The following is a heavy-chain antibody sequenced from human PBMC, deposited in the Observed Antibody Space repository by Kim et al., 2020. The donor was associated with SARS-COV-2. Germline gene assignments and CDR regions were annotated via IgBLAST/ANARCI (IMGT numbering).Heavy chain of an antibody. CDR3: ATPYYYDSSGYHGGGMDV. D-gene: IGHD3-22*01. J-gene: IGHJ6*02. CDR1: GFTFSSYG. CDR2: IWYDGSNK. Sequence: GGSLRLSCAASGFTFSSYGMHWVRQAPGKGLEWVAVIWYDGSNKYYADSVKGRFTISRDNSKNTLYLQMNSLRAEDTAVYYCATPYYYDSSGYHGGGMDVWGQGTTVTGSS. V-gene: IGHV3-33*01.